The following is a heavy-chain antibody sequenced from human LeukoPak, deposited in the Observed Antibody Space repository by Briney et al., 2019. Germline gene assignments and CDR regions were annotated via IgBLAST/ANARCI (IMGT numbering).Heavy chain of an antibody. CDR3: STLTSRGLSDS. CDR2: IKSKADGETI. CDR1: GFTFTNAW. V-gene: IGHV3-15*07. J-gene: IGHJ4*02. Sequence: GGSLRLSCTASGFTFTNAWMNWVRQAPGKGLEWVGRIKSKADGETIDYAAPVKGRFTFSRDDSKNMLYLQMNSLKSEDTAVYYCSTLTSRGLSDSWGQGTLVTVSS. D-gene: IGHD1-20*01.